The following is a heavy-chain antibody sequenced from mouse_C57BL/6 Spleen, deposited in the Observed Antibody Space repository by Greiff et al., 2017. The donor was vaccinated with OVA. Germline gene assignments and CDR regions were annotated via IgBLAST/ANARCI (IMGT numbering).Heavy chain of an antibody. CDR2: IDPSDSET. V-gene: IGHV1-52*01. CDR1: GYTFTSYW. CDR3: GRSPGWLPYCDY. J-gene: IGHJ2*01. Sequence: QVQLQQPGAELVRPGSSVKLSCKASGYTFTSYWMHWVKQRPIQGLEWIGNIDPSDSETHYNQKFKDKATLTVDKSSSTAYMQLSSLTSEDSAVYYCGRSPGWLPYCDYWGQGTTLTVSS. D-gene: IGHD2-3*01.